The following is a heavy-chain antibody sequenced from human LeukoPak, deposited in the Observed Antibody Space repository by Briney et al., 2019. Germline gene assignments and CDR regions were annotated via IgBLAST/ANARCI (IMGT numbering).Heavy chain of an antibody. CDR1: GFTFSSYA. V-gene: IGHV3-23*01. D-gene: IGHD6-19*01. J-gene: IGHJ4*02. Sequence: GGSLRLSCAASGFTFSSYAMHWVRQAPGKELEWVSSISYSGDNTYCADSVKGRFTISRDNSNNTLYLQMNSLRAEDTAIYYCAKGPIAVAGKFDYWGQGTLVTVSS. CDR3: AKGPIAVAGKFDY. CDR2: ISYSGDNT.